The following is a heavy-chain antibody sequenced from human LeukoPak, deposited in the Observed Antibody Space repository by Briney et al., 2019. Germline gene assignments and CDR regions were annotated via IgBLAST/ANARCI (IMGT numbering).Heavy chain of an antibody. J-gene: IGHJ5*02. CDR1: GYTFTSYG. Sequence: GASVKVSCKASGYTFTSYGISWVRQAPGQGLEWMGWISAYNGNTNYAQKLQGRVTMTTDTSTSTAYMELRSLRSDDTAVYYCARDPYCSSTSCLNWFDLWGQGTLVTVSS. D-gene: IGHD2-2*01. V-gene: IGHV1-18*01. CDR2: ISAYNGNT. CDR3: ARDPYCSSTSCLNWFDL.